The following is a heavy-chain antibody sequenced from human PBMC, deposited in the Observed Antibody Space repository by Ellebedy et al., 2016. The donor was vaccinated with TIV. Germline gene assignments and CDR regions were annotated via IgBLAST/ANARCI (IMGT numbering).Heavy chain of an antibody. V-gene: IGHV1-69*04. Sequence: ASVKVSCKASGGTFSSCAINWVRQAPGQGLEWMGRTIPILGMTNYAQKFQGRVTITADTSTSTAYMELSSLRSEDTAVYYCATGGTKGEYRWLDPWGQGTLVTVSS. CDR2: TIPILGMT. J-gene: IGHJ5*02. CDR3: ATGGTKGEYRWLDP. CDR1: GGTFSSCA. D-gene: IGHD3-16*01.